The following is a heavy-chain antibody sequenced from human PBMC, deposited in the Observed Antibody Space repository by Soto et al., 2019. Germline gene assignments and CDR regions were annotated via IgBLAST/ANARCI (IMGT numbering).Heavy chain of an antibody. CDR1: GYTFTGYY. CDR2: INPNSGGT. Sequence: GASVKVSCKASGYTFTGYYMHWVRQAPGQGLEWMGWINPNSGGTNYAQKFQGWVTMTRDTSISTAYMELSRLRSDDTAVYYCARDPGYCSSTSCPLYYYYGMDVWGQGTTVTVSS. CDR3: ARDPGYCSSTSCPLYYYYGMDV. D-gene: IGHD2-2*03. V-gene: IGHV1-2*04. J-gene: IGHJ6*02.